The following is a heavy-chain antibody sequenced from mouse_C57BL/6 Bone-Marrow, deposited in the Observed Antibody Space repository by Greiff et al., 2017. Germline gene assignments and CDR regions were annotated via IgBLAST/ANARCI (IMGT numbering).Heavy chain of an antibody. Sequence: QVQLQQPGAELVKPGASVTLSCTASGYTFTSYWLHWVKQRPGQGLEWIGMLHPNSGSTNYNENFKIKATLTVDKSSSTAYMQLSSLTAEDSAVYYCARYYGSSYVGYWGQGTTLTVSS. CDR1: GYTFTSYW. D-gene: IGHD1-1*01. V-gene: IGHV1-64*01. CDR2: LHPNSGST. CDR3: ARYYGSSYVGY. J-gene: IGHJ2*01.